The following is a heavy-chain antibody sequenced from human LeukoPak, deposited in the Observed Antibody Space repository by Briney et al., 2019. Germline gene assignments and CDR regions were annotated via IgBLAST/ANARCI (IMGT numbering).Heavy chain of an antibody. Sequence: PSETLSLTCAVYGGSFSGYYWSWIRQPPGKGLEWIGEINHSGSTNYNPSLKSRVTISVDTSKNQFSLKLSSVTAADTAVYYCARGGPNYYGSGSYYRGWGQGTLVTVSS. J-gene: IGHJ4*02. CDR1: GGSFSGYY. V-gene: IGHV4-34*01. D-gene: IGHD3-10*01. CDR3: ARGGPNYYGSGSYYRG. CDR2: INHSGST.